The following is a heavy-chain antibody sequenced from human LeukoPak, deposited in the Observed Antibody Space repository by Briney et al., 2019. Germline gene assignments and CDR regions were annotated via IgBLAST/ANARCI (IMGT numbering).Heavy chain of an antibody. CDR2: ISYDGSNK. CDR3: ARDTDSSSWYYFDY. V-gene: IGHV3-30*04. D-gene: IGHD6-13*01. J-gene: IGHJ4*02. CDR1: GFTFSSYA. Sequence: GGPLRLSCAASGFTFSSYAMHWVRQAPGKGLEWGAVISYDGSNKYYADSVKGRFTISRDNSKNTLYLQMNSLRAEDTAVYYCARDTDSSSWYYFDYWGQGTLVTVSS.